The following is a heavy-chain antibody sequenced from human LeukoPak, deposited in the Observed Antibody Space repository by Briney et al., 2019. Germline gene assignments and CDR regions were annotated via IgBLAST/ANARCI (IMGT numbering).Heavy chain of an antibody. CDR3: AKDTGYYYDSSGHMDA. CDR2: ITSSSRYI. CDR1: GFTFSSYT. J-gene: IGHJ6*03. D-gene: IGHD3-22*01. Sequence: PGGSLRLSCAASGFTFSSYTMNWVRQAPGKGLEWVSCITSSSRYIYYADSLKGRFTISRDNAKNSLYLQMNSLRAEDMALYYCAKDTGYYYDSSGHMDAWGKGTTVTVSS. V-gene: IGHV3-21*04.